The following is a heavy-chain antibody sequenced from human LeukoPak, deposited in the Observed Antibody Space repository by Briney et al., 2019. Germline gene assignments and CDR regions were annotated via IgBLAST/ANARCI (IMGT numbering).Heavy chain of an antibody. J-gene: IGHJ4*02. CDR2: ISAYNGNT. CDR1: GYTFTSYY. CDR3: ARDRYCSSTSCYKHSDY. V-gene: IGHV1-18*04. Sequence: ASVKVSCKASGYTFTSYYMHWVRQAPGQGLEWMGWISAYNGNTNYAQKLQGRVTMTTDTSTSTAYVELRSLRSDDTAVYYCARDRYCSSTSCYKHSDYWGQGTLVTVSS. D-gene: IGHD2-2*02.